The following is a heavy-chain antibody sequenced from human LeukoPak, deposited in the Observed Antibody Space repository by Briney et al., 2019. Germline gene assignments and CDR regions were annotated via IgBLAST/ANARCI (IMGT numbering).Heavy chain of an antibody. CDR3: AREDGSYYYFDY. CDR2: ISSSSSYI. D-gene: IGHD1-26*01. V-gene: IGHV3-21*01. Sequence: GGSLRLSCAASGFTFSSYSMNWVRQAPGKGLEWISSISSSSSYIYYADSVKGRFTISRDNAKNSLYLQMNSLRAEDTAVYYCAREDGSYYYFDYWGQGTLVTVSS. J-gene: IGHJ4*02. CDR1: GFTFSSYS.